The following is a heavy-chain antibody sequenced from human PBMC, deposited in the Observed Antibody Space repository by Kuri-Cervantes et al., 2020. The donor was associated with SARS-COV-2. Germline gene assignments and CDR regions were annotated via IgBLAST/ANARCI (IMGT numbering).Heavy chain of an antibody. CDR2: ISAYNGNT. CDR3: ARGGRIVEAGAGGVYYYYGMDV. CDR1: GYTFTSYG. V-gene: IGHV1-18*01. J-gene: IGHJ6*02. Sequence: ASVKVSCKASGYTFTSYGISWVRQAPGQGLERMGWISAYNGNTNYAQKFQGRVTITADESTSTAYMELSSLRSEDTAVYYCARGGRIVEAGAGGVYYYYGMDVWGQGTTVTVSS. D-gene: IGHD1-26*01.